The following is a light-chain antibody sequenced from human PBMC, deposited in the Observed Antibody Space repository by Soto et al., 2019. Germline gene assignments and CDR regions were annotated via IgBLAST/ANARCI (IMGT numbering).Light chain of an antibody. CDR2: GNS. J-gene: IGLJ1*01. V-gene: IGLV1-40*01. CDR1: SSNIGAGYD. CDR3: QSYDSSVSAPYV. Sequence: QSALTQPPSVSGAPGQRVTISCTGSSSNIGAGYDVHWYQQLPGTAPKLLIYGNSNRPSGVPDRFSGSKSGTSASLAITGLQAEDEADYYCQSYDSSVSAPYVFGTGTKVTVL.